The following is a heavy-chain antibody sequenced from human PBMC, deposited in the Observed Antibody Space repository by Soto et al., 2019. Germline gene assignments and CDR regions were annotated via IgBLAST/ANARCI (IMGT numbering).Heavy chain of an antibody. D-gene: IGHD6-6*01. CDR1: GGSISSYY. V-gene: IGHV4-59*01. J-gene: IGHJ4*02. CDR2: IYYSGST. CDR3: ASHEYSSSSGDY. Sequence: SETLSLTCTVSGGSISSYYWSWIRQPPGKGLEWIGYIYYSGSTNYNPSLKSRVTISVDTSKNQFSLKLSSVTAADTAVYYCASHEYSSSSGDYWGQGTLVTVSS.